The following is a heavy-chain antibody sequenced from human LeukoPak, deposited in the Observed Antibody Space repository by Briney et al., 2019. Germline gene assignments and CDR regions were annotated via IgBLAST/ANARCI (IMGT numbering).Heavy chain of an antibody. J-gene: IGHJ6*03. D-gene: IGHD5-24*01. CDR3: ARSSRDGYNLIDYMDV. V-gene: IGHV4-4*07. CDR1: GGSISSHY. CDR2: IYTSGST. Sequence: PSETLSLTCTVSGGSISSHYWSWIRQPAGKGLEWIGRIYTSGSTNYNPSLQSRVTMSVDTSKNQFSLRLSSVTAADTAVYYCARSSRDGYNLIDYMDVWGKGTTVTVSS.